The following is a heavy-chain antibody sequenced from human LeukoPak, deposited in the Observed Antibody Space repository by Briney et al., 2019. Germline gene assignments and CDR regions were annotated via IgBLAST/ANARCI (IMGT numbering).Heavy chain of an antibody. CDR1: GYSIRSGYY. CDR2: IYHSGSI. J-gene: IGHJ6*03. V-gene: IGHV4-38-2*02. CDR3: ARIRAGDYYYYYYYMDV. D-gene: IGHD4-17*01. Sequence: PSETLSLTCTVSGYSIRSGYYWGWIRQPPGKGLGWIGSIYHSGSIYHKPSLKSRVTISVDTSKNQFSLKLSSVTAADTAVYYCARIRAGDYYYYYYYMDVWGKGTTVTISS.